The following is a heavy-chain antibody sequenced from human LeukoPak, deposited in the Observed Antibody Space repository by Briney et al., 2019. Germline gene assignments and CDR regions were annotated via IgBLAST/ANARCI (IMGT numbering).Heavy chain of an antibody. D-gene: IGHD1-26*01. Sequence: ASVTVSCKASGYTFTGYYMHWVRQAPGQGLEWLGWINPNSGGTNYAQKFQGRVTMTRDTSISTAYMELSRLRSDDTAVYYCARDSGSGSYFDYWGQGTLVTVSS. J-gene: IGHJ4*02. CDR2: INPNSGGT. CDR1: GYTFTGYY. V-gene: IGHV1-2*02. CDR3: ARDSGSGSYFDY.